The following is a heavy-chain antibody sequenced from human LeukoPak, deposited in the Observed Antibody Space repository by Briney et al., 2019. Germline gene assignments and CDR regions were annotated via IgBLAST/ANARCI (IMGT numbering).Heavy chain of an antibody. CDR2: MNPNRGNT. CDR3: CIALWLPRDDFDI. D-gene: IGHD6-13*01. V-gene: IGHV1-8*03. CDR1: GYTFTSYE. J-gene: IGHJ3*02. Sequence: ASVTVSCKASGYTFTSYEINWVRQATGQGREWMGWMNPNRGNTGYAQKFEGRVTITRNTSIITAYMELSSLRCEYSALYYVCIALWLPRDDFDIWGQGTMVTASS.